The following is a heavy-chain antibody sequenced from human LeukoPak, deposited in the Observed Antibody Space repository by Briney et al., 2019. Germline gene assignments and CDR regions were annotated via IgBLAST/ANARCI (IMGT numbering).Heavy chain of an antibody. V-gene: IGHV4-59*01. CDR2: IYYSGST. Sequence: SETLSLTCTVSGGSISSDYWSWIRQPPGKGLEYIGYIYYSGSTNYNPSLQSRVTISVDTSKNQFSLKLSSVTTADTAVYYCARMYSSSPCYFDYWGQGTLVTVSS. CDR1: GGSISSDY. J-gene: IGHJ4*02. D-gene: IGHD6-6*01. CDR3: ARMYSSSPCYFDY.